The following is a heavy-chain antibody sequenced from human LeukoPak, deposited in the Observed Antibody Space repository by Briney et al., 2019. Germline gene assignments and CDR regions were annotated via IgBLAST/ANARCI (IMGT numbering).Heavy chain of an antibody. J-gene: IGHJ4*02. Sequence: SVKVSYKASVGTFNSYAISWVRQAPGQGLEWMGGIIPIFGTANYAQKFQGRVTITPDESTSTAYMELSSLRSQDTAVYYCARADPLMWYFDYWGQGTLVTVSS. D-gene: IGHD2-21*01. CDR2: IIPIFGTA. V-gene: IGHV1-69*01. CDR1: VGTFNSYA. CDR3: ARADPLMWYFDY.